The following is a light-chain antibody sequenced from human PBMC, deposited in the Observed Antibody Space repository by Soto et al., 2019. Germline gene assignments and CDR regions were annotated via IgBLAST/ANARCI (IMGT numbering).Light chain of an antibody. CDR1: QGISSY. Sequence: DIQMTQSPSSLSASVGDRVTITCRASQGISSYLAWYQQKPGKVPKLLIYGASTLHSGVPSRFSGSGSGTDFTLTISSLQPEDVETYYCQRYNSVPNTFGPGTKVDIK. V-gene: IGKV1-27*01. J-gene: IGKJ3*01. CDR3: QRYNSVPNT. CDR2: GAS.